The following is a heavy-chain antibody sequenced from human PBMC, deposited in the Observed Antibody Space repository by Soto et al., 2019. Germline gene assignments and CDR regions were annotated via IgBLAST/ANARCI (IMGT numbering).Heavy chain of an antibody. V-gene: IGHV1-69*02. CDR3: ASDIAVAAPYYYGMDV. CDR2: IIPILGIA. J-gene: IGHJ6*02. Sequence: ASVKVSCKASGGTFSSYTISWVRQAPGQGLEWMGRIIPILGIANYAQKFQGRVAITADKSTSTAYMELSSLRSEDTAVYYCASDIAVAAPYYYGMDVWGQGTTVTVSS. D-gene: IGHD6-19*01. CDR1: GGTFSSYT.